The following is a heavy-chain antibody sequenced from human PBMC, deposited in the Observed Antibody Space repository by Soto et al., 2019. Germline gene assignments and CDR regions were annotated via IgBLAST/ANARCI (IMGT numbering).Heavy chain of an antibody. Sequence: SVKVSCKAYRITFTSSSVQWVRQSRGQRLEWIGWIVVGSGNTNYAQKFQERVTITRDMSTSTAYMELRSLRSDDTAVYYCARYYSSSWFYFDYWGQGTLVSVSS. D-gene: IGHD6-13*01. CDR2: IVVGSGNT. CDR3: ARYYSSSWFYFDY. V-gene: IGHV1-58*01. CDR1: RITFTSSS. J-gene: IGHJ4*02.